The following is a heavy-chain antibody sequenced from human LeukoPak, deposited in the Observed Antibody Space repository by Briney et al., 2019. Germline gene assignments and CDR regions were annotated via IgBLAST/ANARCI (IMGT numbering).Heavy chain of an antibody. J-gene: IGHJ4*02. D-gene: IGHD2-15*01. CDR1: GYTFTGYH. CDR3: ARDSPLVEEPATPDY. Sequence: GASVKVSCKTSGYTFTGYHMHWVRQAPGQGLEWMGWINPKSGGTNYAQKFQGRVTMTRDTSINTAYMELSRLRSEDTAVYFCARDSPLVEEPATPDYWGRGTLVTVSS. CDR2: INPKSGGT. V-gene: IGHV1-2*02.